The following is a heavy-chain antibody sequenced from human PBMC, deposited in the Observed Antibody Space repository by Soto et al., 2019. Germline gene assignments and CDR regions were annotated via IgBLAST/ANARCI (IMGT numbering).Heavy chain of an antibody. J-gene: IGHJ4*02. V-gene: IGHV4-61*01. D-gene: IGHD3-22*01. CDR1: GGSVSSGSYY. CDR3: ARVYHRTGYYHGY. Sequence: SQNLSLTCTVSGGSVSSGSYYWSWIRQPPGKGLEWIGYIYYSGSPNYNPSLKSRVTISVDTSKNQFSLMLSSVTAAHTAAYYCARVYHRTGYYHGYGGTRTLVTVSS. CDR2: IYYSGSP.